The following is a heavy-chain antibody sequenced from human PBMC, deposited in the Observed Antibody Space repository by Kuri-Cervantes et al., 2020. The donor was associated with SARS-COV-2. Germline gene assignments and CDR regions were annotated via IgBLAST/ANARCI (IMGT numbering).Heavy chain of an antibody. D-gene: IGHD2-21*01. J-gene: IGHJ4*02. CDR1: GYSISSDYF. V-gene: IGHV4-38-2*02. CDR3: ARDPLFGGDSWVDY. CDR2: IWHKGTT. Sequence: SETLSLTCKISGYSISSDYFWGWIRQPPGKGLEWIGSIWHKGTTHYSPSLKSRVTLSLDTSQNQFSLRLSSVTAADTAVYYCARDPLFGGDSWVDYWGQGILVTVSS.